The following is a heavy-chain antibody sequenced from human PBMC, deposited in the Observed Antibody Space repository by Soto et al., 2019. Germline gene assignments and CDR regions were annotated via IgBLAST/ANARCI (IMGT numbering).Heavy chain of an antibody. CDR2: ISYDGSNK. J-gene: IGHJ5*02. D-gene: IGHD6-19*01. CDR1: GFTFSSWA. CDR3: ARGIYTSGGTFDP. V-gene: IGHV3-30-3*01. Sequence: QVQMVESGGGVVQPGRSLRLSCVGSGFTFSSWAMHWVRQAPGKGLEWVAFISYDGSNKDYVDSVKGRFTISRDNSRNTQYLQINSLRADDTCVYHCARGIYTSGGTFDPWGQGTLVIVSS.